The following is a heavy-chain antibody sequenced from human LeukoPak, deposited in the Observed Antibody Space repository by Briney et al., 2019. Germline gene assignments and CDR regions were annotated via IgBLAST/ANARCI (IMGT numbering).Heavy chain of an antibody. Sequence: PSETLSLTCTVSGGSISSNYMSWVRQAPGKGLEWVSVIYSGGSTYYADSVKGRFTISRDNSKNTLYLQMNSLRAEDTAVYYCARDAGRYDPRAFDIWGQGTMVTVSA. D-gene: IGHD3-3*01. CDR2: IYSGGST. J-gene: IGHJ3*02. CDR3: ARDAGRYDPRAFDI. V-gene: IGHV3-53*01. CDR1: GGSISSNY.